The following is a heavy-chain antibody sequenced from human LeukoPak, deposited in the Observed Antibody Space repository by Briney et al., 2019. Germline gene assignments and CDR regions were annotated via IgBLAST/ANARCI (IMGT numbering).Heavy chain of an antibody. Sequence: GGSLRLSRAASGFTFSSYGMHWVRQAPGKGLEWVAVIWYDGSNKYYADSVKGRFTISRDNSKNTLYLQMNSLRAEDTAVYYCARDTEPLYCSSTSCYPGYFQHWGQGTLVTVSS. D-gene: IGHD2-2*01. CDR1: GFTFSSYG. CDR2: IWYDGSNK. V-gene: IGHV3-33*01. CDR3: ARDTEPLYCSSTSCYPGYFQH. J-gene: IGHJ1*01.